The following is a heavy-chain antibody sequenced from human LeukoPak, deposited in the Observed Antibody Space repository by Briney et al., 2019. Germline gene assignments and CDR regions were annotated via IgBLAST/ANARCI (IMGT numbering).Heavy chain of an antibody. D-gene: IGHD1-7*01. CDR1: GGSFSGYY. Sequence: SETLSLTCAVYGGSFSGYYWSWIRQPPGKGLEWIGEINHSGSTNYNPSLKSRVTISVDTSKNQFSLKLSSVTAADTAVYYCARGRNWNYESHFDYWGQGTLVTVSS. CDR2: INHSGST. V-gene: IGHV4-34*01. CDR3: ARGRNWNYESHFDY. J-gene: IGHJ4*02.